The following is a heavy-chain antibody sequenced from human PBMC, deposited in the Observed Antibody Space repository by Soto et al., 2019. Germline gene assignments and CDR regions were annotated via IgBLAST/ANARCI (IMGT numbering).Heavy chain of an antibody. V-gene: IGHV5-51*01. Sequence: PGESLKISCKGSGYSFTSYWIGWVRQMPGKGLEWMGIIYPGDSDTRYSPSFQGQVTISADKSISTAYLQWSSLKASDTAMYYSARTLTNYYDSSGYYGGYYYYGMDVWGQGTTVTVSS. CDR2: IYPGDSDT. CDR3: ARTLTNYYDSSGYYGGYYYYGMDV. D-gene: IGHD3-22*01. J-gene: IGHJ6*02. CDR1: GYSFTSYW.